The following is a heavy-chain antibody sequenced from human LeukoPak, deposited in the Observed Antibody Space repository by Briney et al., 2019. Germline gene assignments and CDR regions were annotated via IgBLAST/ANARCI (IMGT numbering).Heavy chain of an antibody. CDR1: GYSFTSYW. CDR2: IYPGDSDT. J-gene: IGHJ6*02. CDR3: ARLPLRLNYYYGMDV. Sequence: GVSLKISCKGSGYSFTSYWIGWVRQMPGKGLEWMGIIYPGDSDTRYSPSFQGQVTISADKSISTAYLQWSSLKASDTAMYYCARLPLRLNYYYGMDVWGQGTTVTVSS. V-gene: IGHV5-51*01. D-gene: IGHD4-17*01.